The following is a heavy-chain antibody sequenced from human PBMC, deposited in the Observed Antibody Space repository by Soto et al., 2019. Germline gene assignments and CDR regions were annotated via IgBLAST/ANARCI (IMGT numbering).Heavy chain of an antibody. V-gene: IGHV3-23*01. D-gene: IGHD6-19*01. J-gene: IGHJ4*02. Sequence: QLLEAGGGLVQPGGSLRLSCAASGFSFGSYAIAWVRQAPGKGLEWVSAISGNGYNIYYADSVKGRFTISRDNSKTTVYLQMNSLRAEETAVYYCAKRGGESSGWSGRKGFHYFDSWGPGTPVTVSS. CDR3: AKRGGESSGWSGRKGFHYFDS. CDR2: ISGNGYNI. CDR1: GFSFGSYA.